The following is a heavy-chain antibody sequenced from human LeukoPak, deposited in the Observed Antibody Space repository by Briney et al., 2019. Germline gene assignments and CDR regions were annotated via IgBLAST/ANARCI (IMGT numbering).Heavy chain of an antibody. CDR1: GYTFTGYY. D-gene: IGHD2-2*02. Sequence: ASVKVSCKASGYTFTGYYMHWVRQAPGRGLEWMGWINPNSGGTNYAQKFQGRVTMTRDTSISTAYMELSRLRSDDTAVYYCARAENIVVVPAAIFDPWGQGTLVTVSS. CDR3: ARAENIVVVPAAIFDP. J-gene: IGHJ5*02. CDR2: INPNSGGT. V-gene: IGHV1-2*02.